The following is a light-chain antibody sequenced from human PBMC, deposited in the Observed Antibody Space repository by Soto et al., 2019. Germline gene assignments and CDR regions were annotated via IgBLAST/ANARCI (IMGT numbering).Light chain of an antibody. CDR1: QSVSSSS. J-gene: IGKJ1*01. Sequence: EIVLTQSPGTLSLSPGERATLSCRASQSVSSSSLAWYQQIPGQAPRLLIYGASSSATGIPDRFSGGGSGTDFTLTISRLEPDDFAVYYCQQYGSSPTWTFGQGTKVEIK. V-gene: IGKV3-20*01. CDR2: GAS. CDR3: QQYGSSPTWT.